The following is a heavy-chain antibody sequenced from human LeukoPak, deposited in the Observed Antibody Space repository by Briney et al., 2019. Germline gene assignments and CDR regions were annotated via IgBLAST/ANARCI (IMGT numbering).Heavy chain of an antibody. D-gene: IGHD2-21*02. Sequence: GGSLRLSCTASGFTFSSHAMTWVRQSAGKGLQWVSRITGSGSGAYYADSVKGRVTISRDNSKNTLFLHMDSLRVEDTAMYYCAKVRGDHAHLQDDFDFWGQGTLVTVSS. V-gene: IGHV3-23*01. CDR3: AKVRGDHAHLQDDFDF. CDR2: ITGSGSGA. CDR1: GFTFSSHA. J-gene: IGHJ4*02.